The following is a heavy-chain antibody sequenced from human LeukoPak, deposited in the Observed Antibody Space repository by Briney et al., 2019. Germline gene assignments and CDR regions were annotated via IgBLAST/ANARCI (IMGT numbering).Heavy chain of an antibody. CDR1: GYTFSSYS. D-gene: IGHD1-26*01. Sequence: GGSLRLFCAASGYTFSSYSVNWLRQATGKGLEWVSYISSSSSTIYYADSVKARFTISRDNAKNSLYLQMNSLRDEDTAVYYCARDGYSGSTNGPLDYWGQGTLVTVSS. J-gene: IGHJ4*02. V-gene: IGHV3-48*02. CDR3: ARDGYSGSTNGPLDY. CDR2: ISSSSSTI.